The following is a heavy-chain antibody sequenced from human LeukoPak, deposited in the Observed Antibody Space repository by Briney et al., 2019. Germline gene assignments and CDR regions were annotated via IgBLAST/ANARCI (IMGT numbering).Heavy chain of an antibody. D-gene: IGHD2-21*02. CDR3: SKAYCGGDCYFSKIYYSYGMDV. V-gene: IGHV3-21*01. CDR1: GFTFSSYS. Sequence: GGSLRLSCAASGFTFSSYSMNWVRQAPGKGLEWVSSISSSSSYIYYADSVKGRFTISRDNAKNSLYLQMNSLRAEDTAVYYCSKAYCGGDCYFSKIYYSYGMDVWGQGTTVTVSS. J-gene: IGHJ6*02. CDR2: ISSSSSYI.